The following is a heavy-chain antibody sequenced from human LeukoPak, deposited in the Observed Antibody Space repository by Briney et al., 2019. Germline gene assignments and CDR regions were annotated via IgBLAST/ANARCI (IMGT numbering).Heavy chain of an antibody. J-gene: IGHJ4*02. D-gene: IGHD2/OR15-2a*01. CDR3: ARGDSSTFWFDY. Sequence: MTSETLSLTCTVSGGSISSGGYYWSWIRQHPGKGLEWIGYIYYSGSTYYNPSLKSRVTISVDTSKNQFSLKLSSVTAADTAVYYCARGDSSTFWFDYWGQGTLVTVSS. CDR1: GGSISSGGYY. CDR2: IYYSGST. V-gene: IGHV4-31*03.